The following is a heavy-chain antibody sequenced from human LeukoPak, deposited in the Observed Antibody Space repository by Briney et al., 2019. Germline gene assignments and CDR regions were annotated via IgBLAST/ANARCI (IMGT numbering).Heavy chain of an antibody. D-gene: IGHD4-17*01. CDR2: ISYDGSNK. CDR3: ARAPPTVTTWYFDY. J-gene: IGHJ4*02. CDR1: GFTFSSYA. Sequence: PGGSLRLSCAASGFTFSSYAMHWVRQAPGKGLEWVAVISYDGSNKYYADSVKGRFTISRDSSKNTLYLQMNSLRAEDTAVYYCARAPPTVTTWYFDYWGQGTLVTVSS. V-gene: IGHV3-30*04.